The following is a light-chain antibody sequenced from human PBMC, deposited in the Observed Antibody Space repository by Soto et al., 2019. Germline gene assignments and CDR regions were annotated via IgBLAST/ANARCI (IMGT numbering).Light chain of an antibody. CDR2: RAS. V-gene: IGKV3-20*01. Sequence: EIVMTQSPATLSVSPGERATLSCRASQRVSTNLAWYQQKPGQSPRLLIYRASTRATGIPDRFSGSGSGTDFTLTISRLEPEDFAVYYCQQYGSSPWTFGQGTKVDIK. CDR3: QQYGSSPWT. J-gene: IGKJ1*01. CDR1: QRVSTN.